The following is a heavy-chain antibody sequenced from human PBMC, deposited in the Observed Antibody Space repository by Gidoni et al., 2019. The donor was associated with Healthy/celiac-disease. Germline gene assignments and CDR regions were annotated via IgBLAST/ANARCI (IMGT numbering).Heavy chain of an antibody. V-gene: IGHV3-30*03. Sequence: QVQLVESGGGVVQPGRSLRLSCAASGFTFSSYGMHWVRQAPGKGLEWVAVISYDGSNKYYADSVKGRFTISRDNSKNTLYLQMNSLRAEDTAVYYCAPAGGAKYFDYWGQGTLVTVSS. CDR3: APAGGAKYFDY. D-gene: IGHD3-16*01. CDR2: ISYDGSNK. CDR1: GFTFSSYG. J-gene: IGHJ4*02.